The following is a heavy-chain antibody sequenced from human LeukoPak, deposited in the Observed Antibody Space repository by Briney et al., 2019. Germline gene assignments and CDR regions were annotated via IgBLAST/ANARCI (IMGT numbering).Heavy chain of an antibody. CDR1: GGSISNYH. Sequence: SETLSLTCTVSGGSISNYHWSWIRQPAGKGLEWIGRIYTSGGTNYNPSLKSRVTMSVDTSKNQFSLKLSSVTAADTAVYYCARAKDNYRGNDAFDIWGQGTMVTVSS. D-gene: IGHD4/OR15-4a*01. CDR3: ARAKDNYRGNDAFDI. CDR2: IYTSGGT. V-gene: IGHV4-4*07. J-gene: IGHJ3*02.